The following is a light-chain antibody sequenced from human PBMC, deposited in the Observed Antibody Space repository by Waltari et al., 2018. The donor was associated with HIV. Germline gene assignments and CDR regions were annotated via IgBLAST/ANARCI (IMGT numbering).Light chain of an antibody. Sequence: QSVLTQPPSASGTPGQRVTIACSGSNSNIGRNPVTWYPQLPGTAPKLLIYNINQRPSGVPDRCSGSKSGISASLAISGLQSEDVAGYYCAAWDDGLHGWIFGGGTKLTVL. CDR2: NIN. CDR3: AAWDDGLHGWI. CDR1: NSNIGRNP. J-gene: IGLJ2*01. V-gene: IGLV1-44*01.